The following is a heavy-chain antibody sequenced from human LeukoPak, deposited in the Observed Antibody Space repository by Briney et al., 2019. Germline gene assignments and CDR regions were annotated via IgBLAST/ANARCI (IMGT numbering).Heavy chain of an antibody. Sequence: SETLSLTCTVSGGSISVYYWTWIRQAPGKGLEWIGYISHSGSTNYNPSLNSRVTILVDTSKNQFSLNLSSVTAADTAVYYCARAFVGYDSSGYYYAGFYMDVWGKGTTVTVSS. D-gene: IGHD3-22*01. CDR3: ARAFVGYDSSGYYYAGFYMDV. CDR1: GGSISVYY. V-gene: IGHV4-59*01. J-gene: IGHJ6*03. CDR2: ISHSGST.